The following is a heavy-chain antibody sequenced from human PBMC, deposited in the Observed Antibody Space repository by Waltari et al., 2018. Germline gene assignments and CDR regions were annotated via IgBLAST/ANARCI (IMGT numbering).Heavy chain of an antibody. CDR1: GGSFSGYY. CDR3: ARFSGTKSRYFDY. D-gene: IGHD1-1*01. V-gene: IGHV4-34*01. Sequence: QVQLQQWGAGLLKPSETLSLTCAVYGGSFSGYYWSWIRQPPGKGLEWIGEINHSGSTNYNPSLKSRVTRAVDTSKNQFSLKLSSVTAADTAVYYCARFSGTKSRYFDYWGQGTLVTVSS. CDR2: INHSGST. J-gene: IGHJ4*02.